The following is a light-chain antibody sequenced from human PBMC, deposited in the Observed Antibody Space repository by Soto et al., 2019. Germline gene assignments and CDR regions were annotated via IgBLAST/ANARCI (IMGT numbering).Light chain of an antibody. V-gene: IGKV3-11*02. J-gene: IGKJ2*01. Sequence: EIVLTQSPATLSLSPGERATLSCRASQSVNRYLVWYQQKPGQAPRLLISDTSNRATGIPARFSGSGSGRDFTLTISSLEPEDCAIYYCQQRAKWPDTFGQGAKVEIK. CDR1: QSVNRY. CDR3: QQRAKWPDT. CDR2: DTS.